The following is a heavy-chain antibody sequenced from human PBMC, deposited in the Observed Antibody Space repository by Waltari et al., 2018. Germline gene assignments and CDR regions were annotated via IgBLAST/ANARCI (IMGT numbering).Heavy chain of an antibody. CDR3: ATVRY. V-gene: IGHV3-7*01. CDR1: GFNFGNYW. CDR2: IKGDGSEI. J-gene: IGHJ4*02. Sequence: EVQVVESGGDLVRPGGSLRLSCVASGFNFGNYWMTWVRQIPGKGLEWVAKIKGDGSEILYADSVKGRFTISRDNARNTLYVEMNNLRVEDTAVYFCATVRYWGQGTLVTVSS.